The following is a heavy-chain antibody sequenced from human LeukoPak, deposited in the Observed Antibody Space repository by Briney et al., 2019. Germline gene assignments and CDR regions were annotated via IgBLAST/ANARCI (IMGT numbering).Heavy chain of an antibody. V-gene: IGHV3-23*01. J-gene: IGHJ4*02. D-gene: IGHD2-2*01. CDR2: ISGSGGST. CDR1: GFTFSSYD. CDR3: VKDLLYTSPPRACDF. Sequence: PGGSLRLSCAASGFTFSSYDMHWVRQAPGKGLEWVSAISGSGGSTYYADSVKGRFTISRDNSKNTLYLQMSSLRAEDTAVYYCVKDLLYTSPPRACDFWGQGTLVTVSS.